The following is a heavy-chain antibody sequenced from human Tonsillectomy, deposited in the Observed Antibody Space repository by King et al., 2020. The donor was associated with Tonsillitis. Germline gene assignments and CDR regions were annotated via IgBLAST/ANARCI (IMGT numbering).Heavy chain of an antibody. CDR3: ARGHDFWSGYSGGDDFDI. J-gene: IGHJ3*02. Sequence: LVESGGGLAQPGGSLRLSCAASGFTLNNYDIHWVRQATGKGLEWVSTIGSGGDTYYPGSVKGRFTISRENAKDSLHLQMNNLRAGDTAVYYCARGHDFWSGYSGGDDFDIWGQGTMVIVSS. V-gene: IGHV3-13*01. D-gene: IGHD3-3*01. CDR1: GFTLNNYD. CDR2: IGSGGDT.